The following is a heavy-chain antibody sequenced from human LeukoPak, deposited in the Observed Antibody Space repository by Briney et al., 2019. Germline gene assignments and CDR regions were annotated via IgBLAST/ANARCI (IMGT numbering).Heavy chain of an antibody. CDR3: ARDKNSGIAVAEPDY. Sequence: PGGSLRLSCAASGFTFSSYAMHWVRQAPGKGLEWVAVISYDESSKHADSVKGRFTISRDNFKNTLYLQMNSLRAEDTAIYYCARDKNSGIAVAEPDYWGQGTLVTVSS. D-gene: IGHD6-19*01. V-gene: IGHV3-30-3*01. CDR1: GFTFSSYA. CDR2: ISYDESSK. J-gene: IGHJ4*02.